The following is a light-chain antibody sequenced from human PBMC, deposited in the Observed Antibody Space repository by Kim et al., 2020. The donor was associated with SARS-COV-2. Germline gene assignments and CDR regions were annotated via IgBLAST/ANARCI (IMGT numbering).Light chain of an antibody. CDR2: DVS. CDR1: SSYVGCYNY. J-gene: IGLJ3*02. V-gene: IGLV2-14*03. CDR3: GSYTSSSTLV. Sequence: SITISCTGTSSYVGCYNYVSWYQQHPGKAPKLMIYDVSSRPSGVSNRFSGSKSGNTASLTISGLQAEDEADYYCGSYTSSSTLVFGGGTQLTVL.